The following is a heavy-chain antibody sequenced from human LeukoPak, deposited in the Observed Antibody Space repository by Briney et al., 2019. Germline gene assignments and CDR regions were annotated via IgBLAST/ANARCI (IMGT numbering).Heavy chain of an antibody. J-gene: IGHJ4*02. CDR1: GGSISSYY. Sequence: SETLSLTCTVSGGSISSYYWSWIRQPPGKGLEWIGYIYYSGSTNYNPSLKSRVTISADTSKNQFSLRLSSMTAADTAVYYCVRHDSSGRYYFDYWGQGTLVTVSS. D-gene: IGHD3-22*01. CDR3: VRHDSSGRYYFDY. V-gene: IGHV4-59*08. CDR2: IYYSGST.